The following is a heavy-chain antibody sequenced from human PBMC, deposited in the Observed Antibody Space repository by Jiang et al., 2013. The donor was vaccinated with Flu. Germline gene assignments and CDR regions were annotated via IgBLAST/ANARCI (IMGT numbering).Heavy chain of an antibody. CDR1: GFSLTTGVA. D-gene: IGHD5-18*01. V-gene: IGHV2-5*02. CDR2: IYWDDDK. CDR3: ARQTSTFAQLWLTDVFDF. Sequence: TLTLTCTFSGFSLTTGVAVGWIRQSPGKALEWLAIIYWDDDKNYSPSLKSRLSIIKDSSKNQVILIMTNMDPVDTGTYYCARQTSTFAQLWLTDVFDFWGQGTMVTVSS. J-gene: IGHJ3*01.